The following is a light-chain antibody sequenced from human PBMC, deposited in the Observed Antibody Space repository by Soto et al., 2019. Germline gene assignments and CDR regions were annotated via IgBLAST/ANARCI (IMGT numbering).Light chain of an antibody. CDR2: DAS. CDR3: QQRSSWPIT. V-gene: IGKV3-11*01. J-gene: IGKJ3*01. Sequence: TQSPATLSVSPGERATLSCRASQSVSNFLAWYQQIPGQAPSLLIYDASNRATGIPARFSGSGSGTDFTLTISSLEPEDFAIYYCQQRSSWPITFGPGTKVDIK. CDR1: QSVSNF.